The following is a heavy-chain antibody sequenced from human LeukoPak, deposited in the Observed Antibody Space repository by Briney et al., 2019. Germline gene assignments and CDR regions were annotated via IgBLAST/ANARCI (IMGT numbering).Heavy chain of an antibody. D-gene: IGHD1-26*01. CDR3: ARISLGAIWGYYYGMDV. CDR1: GGTFSSYS. J-gene: IGHJ6*02. CDR2: IIPIFDTA. V-gene: IGHV1-69*13. Sequence: GASVKVSCKASGGTFSSYSISWVRQAPGQGLKWMGGIIPIFDTADYAQKFQGRVTITADESTSTAYMELSSLRSEDTAVFYCARISLGAIWGYYYGMDVWGQGTTVTVSS.